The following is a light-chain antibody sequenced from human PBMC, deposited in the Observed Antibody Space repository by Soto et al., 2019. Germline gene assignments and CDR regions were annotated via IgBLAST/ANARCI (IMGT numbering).Light chain of an antibody. V-gene: IGLV2-11*01. J-gene: IGLJ1*01. CDR2: DVS. CDR3: CSYAGSYYV. CDR1: SSDDGGYNY. Sequence: QAALTQPRSVSVSPGQSVTISCTGTSSDDGGYNYVSWYQQHPGKAPKLMIYDVSKRPSGVPDRFSGSKSGNTASLTISGLQAEDEADYYCCSYAGSYYVFGTGTKLTVL.